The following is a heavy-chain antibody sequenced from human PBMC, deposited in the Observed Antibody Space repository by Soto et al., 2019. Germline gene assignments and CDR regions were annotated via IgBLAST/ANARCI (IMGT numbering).Heavy chain of an antibody. CDR1: GFILSDCA. J-gene: IGHJ6*03. CDR2: ISSSSVI. V-gene: IGHV3-48*01. D-gene: IGHD7-27*01. Sequence: EVQLVESGGGLVQPGGSLRLSCATSGFILSDCAMNWVRQAPGKGLEWVSYISSSSVIDYADSVKGRFTVSRDNARNSLYLHMNSPRAQDTAVYYCGRDLSWGSNWYYYMDVWGIWTTVTVSS. CDR3: GRDLSWGSNWYYYMDV.